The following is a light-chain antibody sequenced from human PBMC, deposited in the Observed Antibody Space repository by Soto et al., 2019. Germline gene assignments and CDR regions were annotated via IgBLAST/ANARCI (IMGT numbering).Light chain of an antibody. CDR2: DAS. CDR1: QSFSSY. CDR3: QQRSNWPLT. V-gene: IGKV3-11*01. J-gene: IGKJ1*01. Sequence: EIVLTQSPVTLSLYPGERATLSCRASQSFSSYLAWYQQKPGQAPRLLIYDASNRATGIPARFSGSGSGTDFTLTISSLEPEDFAVYYCQQRSNWPLTFGQGTKVDIK.